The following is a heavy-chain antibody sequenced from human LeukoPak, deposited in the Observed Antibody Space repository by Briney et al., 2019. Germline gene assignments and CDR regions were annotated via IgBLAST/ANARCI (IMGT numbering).Heavy chain of an antibody. Sequence: PSETLSLTCTVSGGTISSYYWSWIRQPPGKGLEWIGYIYYSGSTNYNPSLKSRVTISVDTSKNQFSLKLSSVTAADTAVYYCARGSVDTAMVGKEYNWFDPWGQGTLVTVSS. D-gene: IGHD5-18*01. V-gene: IGHV4-59*01. CDR1: GGTISSYY. CDR2: IYYSGST. CDR3: ARGSVDTAMVGKEYNWFDP. J-gene: IGHJ5*02.